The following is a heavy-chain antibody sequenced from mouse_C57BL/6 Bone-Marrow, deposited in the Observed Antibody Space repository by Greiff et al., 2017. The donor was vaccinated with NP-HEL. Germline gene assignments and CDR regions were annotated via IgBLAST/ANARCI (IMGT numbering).Heavy chain of an antibody. CDR1: GYTFTSYW. V-gene: IGHV1-50*01. D-gene: IGHD3-2*02. CDR2: IDPSDGYT. CDR3: ARDSSSGFCAY. J-gene: IGHJ3*01. Sequence: QVQLQQPGAELVKPGASVKLSCKASGYTFTSYWMQWVKQRPGQGLEWIGEIDPSDGYTNYNQKFKGKATLTVDTSSSTAYMQLSSLTSEDSAVYYWARDSSSGFCAYWGQGTLVTVSA.